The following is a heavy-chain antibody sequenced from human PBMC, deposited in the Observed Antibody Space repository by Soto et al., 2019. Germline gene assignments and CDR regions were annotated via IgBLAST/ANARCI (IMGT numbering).Heavy chain of an antibody. CDR1: GFTFSGYG. CDR3: ATDGPGSGRYFGEY. Sequence: QVQLVESGGGVVQPGRSLRLSCAASGFTFSGYGMHWVRQAPGQGLEWVAVIWYDPNKTYYADSVKGRFTISRDNSKNMLYLQMNSLTVEDTAVYYCATDGPGSGRYFGEYWGQGTLVTVSS. D-gene: IGHD6-19*01. V-gene: IGHV3-33*01. CDR2: IWYDPNKT. J-gene: IGHJ4*02.